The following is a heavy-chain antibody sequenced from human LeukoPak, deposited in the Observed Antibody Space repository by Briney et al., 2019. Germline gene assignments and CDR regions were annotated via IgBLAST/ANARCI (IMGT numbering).Heavy chain of an antibody. CDR3: ANRPLSPLYSSGWLGY. J-gene: IGHJ4*02. V-gene: IGHV3-30*02. CDR2: IRYDGSNK. CDR1: GFTFSIYG. D-gene: IGHD6-19*01. Sequence: PGGSLRLSCAASGFTFSIYGMHWVRQAPGKGLEWVAFIRYDGSNKYYADSVKGRFTISRDNSKNTLYLQMNSLGAEDTAVYYCANRPLSPLYSSGWLGYWGQGTLVTVSS.